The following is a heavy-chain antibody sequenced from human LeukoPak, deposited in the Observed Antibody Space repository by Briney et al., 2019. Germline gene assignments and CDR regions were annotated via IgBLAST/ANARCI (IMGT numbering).Heavy chain of an antibody. Sequence: GGSLRLSCAASGFTFSSYTMNWVRQAPGKGLEWVSSISSSTDYIYYADSVKGRFTISRDNAKNSLYLQMNSLGAEDTAVYYCAPFWSGYYFDYWGQGTLVTVSS. D-gene: IGHD3-3*01. V-gene: IGHV3-21*01. J-gene: IGHJ4*02. CDR2: ISSSTDYI. CDR1: GFTFSSYT. CDR3: APFWSGYYFDY.